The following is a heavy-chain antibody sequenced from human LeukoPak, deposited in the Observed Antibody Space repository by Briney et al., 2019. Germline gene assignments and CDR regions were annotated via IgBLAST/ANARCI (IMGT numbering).Heavy chain of an antibody. V-gene: IGHV4-39*01. J-gene: IGHJ4*02. CDR2: LYYSGST. D-gene: IGHD4-23*01. Sequence: SETLSLTCTVSGGSISSSSYYWGWIRQPPGKGLEWIGCLYYSGSTHYNPSLKSRATISVDTSKNQFSLKLSSVTAADTAVYYCANSANYGGNSGFFDYWGQGTLVTVSS. CDR3: ANSANYGGNSGFFDY. CDR1: GGSISSSSYY.